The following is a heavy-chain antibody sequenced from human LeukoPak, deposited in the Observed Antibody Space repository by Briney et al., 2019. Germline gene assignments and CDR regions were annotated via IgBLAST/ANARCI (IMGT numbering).Heavy chain of an antibody. D-gene: IGHD1-26*01. V-gene: IGHV3-23*01. J-gene: IGHJ4*02. CDR3: AKKAQYNGNYPLDY. CDR1: GFTFTSYS. CDR2: TSDRGDYT. Sequence: PGGSLRLSCAASGFTFTSYSMSWVRQAPGKGLEWVSGTSDRGDYTYYADSVKGRFTISRDNSKNTLYLQTNSLRAEDTALYFCAKKAQYNGNYPLDYWGQGTLVTVSS.